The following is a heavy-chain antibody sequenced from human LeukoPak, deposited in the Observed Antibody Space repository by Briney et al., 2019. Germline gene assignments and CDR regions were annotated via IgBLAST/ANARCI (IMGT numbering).Heavy chain of an antibody. J-gene: IGHJ6*03. D-gene: IGHD2/OR15-2a*01. CDR1: GFTFNTYA. V-gene: IGHV3-23*01. Sequence: GGSLRLSCAASGFTFNTYAMNWVRQAPGKGLEWVSAISGSGGGTYYADSVKGRFTISRDNSKNTLYLQMNSLRAEDTAVYYCAKGPGGIYYYYYYYMDVWGKGTTVTVSS. CDR3: AKGPGGIYYYYYYYMDV. CDR2: ISGSGGGT.